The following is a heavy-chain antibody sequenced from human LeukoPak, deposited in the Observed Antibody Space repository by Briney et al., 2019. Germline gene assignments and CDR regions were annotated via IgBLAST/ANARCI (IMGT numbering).Heavy chain of an antibody. CDR1: GFTFSSYA. CDR3: AKAISGSDPN. J-gene: IGHJ4*02. Sequence: PGGSLRLSCAASGFTFSSYAMNWVRQAPGKGLEWVSAISGTGITTYYADAVKGRFTTSRDNSKNTLYLQMNSLRAEDTAVYYCAKAISGSDPNWGQGTLVTVSS. CDR2: ISGTGITT. V-gene: IGHV3-23*01. D-gene: IGHD1-26*01.